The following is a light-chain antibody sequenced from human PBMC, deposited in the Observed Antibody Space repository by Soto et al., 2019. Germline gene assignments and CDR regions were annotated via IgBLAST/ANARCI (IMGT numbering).Light chain of an antibody. V-gene: IGKV3-20*01. CDR2: DAS. CDR1: QSVTNNY. J-gene: IGKJ2*01. Sequence: ENVLTQSPGTLSLSPGERATLSCRASQSVTNNYLAWYQQKPGQAPRLLIYDASGRPAGIPDRFSGSGSGTDFTLTIPRLEPEDFAVYYCQQYGSSPYTFGQGTKLEI. CDR3: QQYGSSPYT.